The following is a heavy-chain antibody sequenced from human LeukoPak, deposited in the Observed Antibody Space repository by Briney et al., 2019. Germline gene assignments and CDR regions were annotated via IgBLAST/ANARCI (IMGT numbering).Heavy chain of an antibody. CDR3: ARPNLVTTDAFDI. CDR2: INHSGST. V-gene: IGHV4-34*01. J-gene: IGHJ3*02. Sequence: SETLSLTCTVSGGSISSYYWRWIRQPPGKGLEWIGEINHSGSTNYNPSLKSRVTISADTSKNQFSLKLSSVTAADTAVYYCARPNLVTTDAFDIWGQGTMVTVSS. D-gene: IGHD5-12*01. CDR1: GGSISSYY.